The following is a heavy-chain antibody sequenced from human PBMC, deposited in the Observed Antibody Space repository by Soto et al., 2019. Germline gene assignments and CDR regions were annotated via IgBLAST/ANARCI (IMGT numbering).Heavy chain of an antibody. D-gene: IGHD5-18*01. J-gene: IGHJ4*02. V-gene: IGHV1-2*04. CDR2: INPNSGGT. CDR1: GYTFTGYY. Sequence: ASVKVSCKASGYTFTGYYMHWVRQAPGQGLEWMGWINPNSGGTNYAQKFQGWVTMTRDTSISTAYMELSRLRSDDTAVYYCARASPTGGYSYGYLTLDYWGQGTLVTVSS. CDR3: ARASPTGGYSYGYLTLDY.